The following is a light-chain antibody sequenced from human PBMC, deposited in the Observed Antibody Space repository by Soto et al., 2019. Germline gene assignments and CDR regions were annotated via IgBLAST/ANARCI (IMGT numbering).Light chain of an antibody. CDR2: EVT. J-gene: IGLJ1*01. CDR1: SXDIGSYDL. V-gene: IGLV2-14*02. CDR3: CSYTSSSPYV. Sequence: QSALTQPDSVSGSPGQSITISCTGTSXDIGSYDLVSWYQQHPGTAPKLIIYEVTKRPSGVSTRFSGSKSGNTASLTISGLQAVDEADYYCCSYTSSSPYVFGTGTKVTVL.